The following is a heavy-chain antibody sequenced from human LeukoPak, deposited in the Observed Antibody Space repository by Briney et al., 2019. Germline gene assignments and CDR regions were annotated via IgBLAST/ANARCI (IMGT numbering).Heavy chain of an antibody. Sequence: ASVKVSCKASGYTFTSYDINWVRQATGQGLEWMGWMNPNSGNTGYAQKFQGRVTMTRNTSISTAYMELSSLRSEDTAVYYCARGRPGMATIEYNWFDPWGQGTLVTVSS. J-gene: IGHJ5*02. CDR2: MNPNSGNT. CDR1: GYTFTSYD. D-gene: IGHD5-24*01. V-gene: IGHV1-8*01. CDR3: ARGRPGMATIEYNWFDP.